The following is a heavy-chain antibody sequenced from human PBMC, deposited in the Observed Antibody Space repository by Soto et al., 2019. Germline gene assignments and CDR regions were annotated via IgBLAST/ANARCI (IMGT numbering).Heavy chain of an antibody. J-gene: IGHJ3*02. D-gene: IGHD2-15*01. CDR3: ARHVGGYCSGGSCYFYEPRDAFDI. Sequence: GESLKISCKGSGYSFTSYWIGWVRQMPGKGLEWMGIIYPGDSDTRYSPSFQGQVTISADKSISTAYLQWSSLKASDTAMYYCARHVGGYCSGGSCYFYEPRDAFDIWGQGTMVTVSS. CDR2: IYPGDSDT. V-gene: IGHV5-51*01. CDR1: GYSFTSYW.